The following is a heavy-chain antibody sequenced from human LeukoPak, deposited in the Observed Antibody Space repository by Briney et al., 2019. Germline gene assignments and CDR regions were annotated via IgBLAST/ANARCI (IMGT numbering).Heavy chain of an antibody. Sequence: SVTVSGKASGGTFRSYAISWVRQAPGQGFEWMGGIIPNVGTANYAQKFQGRVTITADESTSTAYMELSSQRSADTAVYYCASGSSGYGYYYYMDVWGKGTTVTVSS. J-gene: IGHJ6*03. V-gene: IGHV1-69*01. CDR3: ASGSSGYGYYYYMDV. D-gene: IGHD3-22*01. CDR2: IIPNVGTA. CDR1: GGTFRSYA.